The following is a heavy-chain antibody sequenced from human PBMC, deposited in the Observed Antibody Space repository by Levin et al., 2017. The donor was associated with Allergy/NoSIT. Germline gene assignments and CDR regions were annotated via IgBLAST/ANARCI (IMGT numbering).Heavy chain of an antibody. CDR2: ISYDGSNK. J-gene: IGHJ4*02. V-gene: IGHV3-30*18. D-gene: IGHD2-2*02. Sequence: GGSLRLSCAASGFTFSSYGMHWVRQAPGKGLEWVAVISYDGSNKYYADSVKGRFTISRDNSKNTLYLQMNSLRAEDTAVYYCAKSDGYCSSTSCYTHWNADYWGQGTLVTVSS. CDR1: GFTFSSYG. CDR3: AKSDGYCSSTSCYTHWNADY.